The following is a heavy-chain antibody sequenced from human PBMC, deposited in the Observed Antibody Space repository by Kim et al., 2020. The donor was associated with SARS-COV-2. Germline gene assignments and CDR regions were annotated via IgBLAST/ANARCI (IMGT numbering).Heavy chain of an antibody. D-gene: IGHD2-2*01. CDR1: GFTFSNYA. CDR3: ARVATSCCYNYFDY. V-gene: IGHV3-30-3*01. J-gene: IGHJ4*02. CDR2: ISYDGSSK. Sequence: GGSLRLSCAASGFTFSNYAMHWVRQAPGKGLEWVTVISYDGSSKYYADSVKGRFTISRDNSKNTLYLQMNSLRAEDTAVYYCARVATSCCYNYFDYWGREALVTVSS.